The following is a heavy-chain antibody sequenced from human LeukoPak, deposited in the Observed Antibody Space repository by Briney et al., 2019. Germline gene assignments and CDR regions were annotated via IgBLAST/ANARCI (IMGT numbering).Heavy chain of an antibody. CDR3: ARDQYFDP. Sequence: PETLSLTCAVYGGSFSGYYWSWIRQPPGKGLESIGEINHSGSTNYNPSLKSRVTISVDTSKNQFSLKLSSVTAADTAVYYCARDQYFDPWGQGTLVTVSS. CDR2: INHSGST. CDR1: GGSFSGYY. J-gene: IGHJ5*02. V-gene: IGHV4-34*01.